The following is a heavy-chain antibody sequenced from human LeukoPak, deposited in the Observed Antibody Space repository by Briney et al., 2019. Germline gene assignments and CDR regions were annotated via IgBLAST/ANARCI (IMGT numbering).Heavy chain of an antibody. CDR2: IYYSGST. Sequence: SQTLSLTCTVSGGSISSGDYYWSWIRQPPGKGLEWIGYIYYSGSTYYNPSLKSRATITVDTSKSQFSLKLSSVTAADTAVYYCARSGRWLHNSGIDYWGQGTLVTVSS. CDR1: GGSISSGDYY. J-gene: IGHJ4*02. V-gene: IGHV4-30-4*01. CDR3: ARSGRWLHNSGIDY. D-gene: IGHD5-24*01.